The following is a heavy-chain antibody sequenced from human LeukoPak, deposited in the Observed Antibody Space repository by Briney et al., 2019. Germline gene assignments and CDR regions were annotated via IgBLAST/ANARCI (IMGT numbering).Heavy chain of an antibody. CDR1: GYTFTSYG. D-gene: IGHD3-10*01. V-gene: IGHV1-18*01. CDR2: ISAYNGNT. J-gene: IGHJ6*03. CDR3: ARAVRGRYYYYMDV. Sequence: ASVKVSCKASGYTFTSYGISWVRQAPGQGLEWMGWISAYNGNTNYAQKLQGRVTMTIDTSTSTAYMELRSLRSDDTAVYYCARAVRGRYYYYMDVWGKGTTVTVSS.